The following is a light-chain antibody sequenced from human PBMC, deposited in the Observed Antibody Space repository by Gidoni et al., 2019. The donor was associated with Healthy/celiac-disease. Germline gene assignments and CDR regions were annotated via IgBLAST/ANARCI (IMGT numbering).Light chain of an antibody. CDR1: QSVLYSSNNKNY. V-gene: IGKV4-1*01. J-gene: IGKJ2*01. Sequence: DIVMTQSPDSLAVSLGERATINCKSSQSVLYSSNNKNYLAWYQQKPGQPPKLLIYWASTRESGVPDRFSGSGSGTDFTLTISSLQAEDVAVYYCQQYYSTPGVTFXXXTKLEIK. CDR2: WAS. CDR3: QQYYSTPGVT.